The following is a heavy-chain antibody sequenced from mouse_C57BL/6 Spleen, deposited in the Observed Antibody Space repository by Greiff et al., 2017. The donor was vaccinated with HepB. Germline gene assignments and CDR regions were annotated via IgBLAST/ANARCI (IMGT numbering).Heavy chain of an antibody. CDR3: ASQAIYYGYPYYAMDH. Sequence: EVQLQQSGPELVKPGASVKISCKASGYTFTDYYMNWVKQSHGKSLEWIGDINPNNGGTSYNQKFKGKATLTVDKSSSTAYMELRSLTSEDSAVYYCASQAIYYGYPYYAMDHWGQGTSVTVSS. J-gene: IGHJ4*01. CDR2: INPNNGGT. V-gene: IGHV1-26*01. CDR1: GYTFTDYY. D-gene: IGHD2-2*01.